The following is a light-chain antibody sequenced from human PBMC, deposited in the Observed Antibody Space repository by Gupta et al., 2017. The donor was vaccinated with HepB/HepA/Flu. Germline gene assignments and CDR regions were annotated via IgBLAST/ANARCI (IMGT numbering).Light chain of an antibody. CDR3: QQYCSTPCS. Sequence: DIVVTQSSDLPAVSLGERATINCKSSQSVLYTSNNKNYLAWYQQKAGQPPKLLIYWASTRESGVPDRFSGSGSGTDFTLTISSLQAEDVALYYCQQYCSTPCSFGQGTKLEIK. J-gene: IGKJ2*04. CDR2: WAS. V-gene: IGKV4-1*01. CDR1: QSVLYTSNNKNY.